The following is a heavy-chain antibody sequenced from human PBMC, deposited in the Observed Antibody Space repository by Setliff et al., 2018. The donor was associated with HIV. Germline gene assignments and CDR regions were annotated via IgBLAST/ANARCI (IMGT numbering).Heavy chain of an antibody. V-gene: IGHV4-4*07. Sequence: SETLSLTCTVSGGSISSYYWSWIRQPAGEGLEWIGRIYASGRTNYNPSRKSRVTLSVDTSKNQFSLKVTSVTAADTAVYYCAREIQFSATTYYYYYMDDWGRGTTVTVSS. CDR3: AREIQFSATTYYYYYMDD. CDR1: GGSISSYY. CDR2: IYASGRT. D-gene: IGHD5-18*01. J-gene: IGHJ6*03.